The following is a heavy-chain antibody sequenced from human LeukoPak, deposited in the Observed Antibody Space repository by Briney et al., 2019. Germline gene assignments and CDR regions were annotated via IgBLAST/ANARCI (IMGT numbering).Heavy chain of an antibody. CDR1: GGAFSSYS. CDR3: ARDYCSSTGCYPDY. Sequence: SVKVSCKASGGAFSSYSFGWVRQAPGQGLEWMGGILPIFGTPSYGHRLQGRVTITADESTTTTYMELTSLRSEDTAVYFCARDYCSSTGCYPDYWGQGTLVTVSS. CDR2: ILPIFGTP. D-gene: IGHD2-2*01. J-gene: IGHJ4*02. V-gene: IGHV1-69*01.